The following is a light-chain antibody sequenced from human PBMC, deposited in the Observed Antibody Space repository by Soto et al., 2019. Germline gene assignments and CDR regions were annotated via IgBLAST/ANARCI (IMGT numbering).Light chain of an antibody. CDR3: ASWDYRLRGVV. J-gene: IGLJ3*02. CDR2: GNS. CDR1: SSNVGFNA. Sequence: SVLTQPPSASGAPGLRVTLSCIGGSSNVGFNAVNWYQQLPGAAPKLLIHGNSQRPSGVPERFSGSKSGTSAALAIIGLRAEDEAHYYCASWDYRLRGVVFGGGTKLTV. V-gene: IGLV1-47*02.